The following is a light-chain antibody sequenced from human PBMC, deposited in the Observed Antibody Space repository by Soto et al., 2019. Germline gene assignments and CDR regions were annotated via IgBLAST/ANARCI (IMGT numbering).Light chain of an antibody. CDR1: SSDVGGYNY. CDR2: DVS. Sequence: QSALTQPASVSGAPGQSITISCTGTSSDVGGYNYVSWYQQHPGKAPKLMIYDVSNRPSGVSNCFSGSKSGNTASLTISGLQAEDEADYYCSSYTSRSYVVFGGGTQLTVL. CDR3: SSYTSRSYVV. J-gene: IGLJ2*01. V-gene: IGLV2-14*01.